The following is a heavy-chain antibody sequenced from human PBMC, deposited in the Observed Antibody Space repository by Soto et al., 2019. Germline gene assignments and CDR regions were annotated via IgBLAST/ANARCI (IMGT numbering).Heavy chain of an antibody. D-gene: IGHD6-19*01. Sequence: ASVKVSCKASGYTFTSYDINWVRQATGRGLEWMGWMNPNSGNTGYAQKFQGRVTMTRNTSISTAYMELSSLRSEDTAVYYCARGLRIAVADPFDYWGQGTLVTVSS. CDR1: GYTFTSYD. J-gene: IGHJ4*02. CDR3: ARGLRIAVADPFDY. CDR2: MNPNSGNT. V-gene: IGHV1-8*01.